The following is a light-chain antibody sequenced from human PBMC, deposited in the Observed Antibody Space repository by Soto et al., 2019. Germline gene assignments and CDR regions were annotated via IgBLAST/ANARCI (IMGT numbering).Light chain of an antibody. CDR3: CSYAGSRWV. J-gene: IGLJ3*02. CDR2: EVN. CDR1: SSDVGSFNL. V-gene: IGLV2-23*02. Sequence: QSALTQPASVSGSPGQSITFSFTGSSSDVGSFNLVSWYQQYPGKAPKLILYEVNKRPSGVSNRFSGSKSGNTASLTISGLQAEDEADYYCCSYAGSRWVFGGGTKLTVL.